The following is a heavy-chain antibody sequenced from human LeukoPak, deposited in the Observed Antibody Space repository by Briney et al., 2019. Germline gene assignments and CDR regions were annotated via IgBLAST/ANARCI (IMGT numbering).Heavy chain of an antibody. J-gene: IGHJ4*02. CDR3: ARDYGRLGY. CDR2: INTNTGNP. CDR1: GYTFTGYS. V-gene: IGHV7-4-1*02. Sequence: ASVKVSFKASGYTFTGYSMNWVRQAPGQGLEWMGWINTNTGNPTYAQGFTGRFVFSLDTSVSTAYLQISSLKAEDTAVYSCARDYGRLGYWGQGTLVTVSS. D-gene: IGHD3-10*01.